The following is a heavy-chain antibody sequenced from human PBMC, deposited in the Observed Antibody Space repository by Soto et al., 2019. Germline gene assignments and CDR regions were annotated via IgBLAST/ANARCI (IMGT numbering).Heavy chain of an antibody. D-gene: IGHD5-18*01. CDR3: ACIFSGGYGYGFYYYGMDV. J-gene: IGHJ6*02. V-gene: IGHV4-39*01. Sequence: SVTLSLTCTVPGGSISSSSYYWGWIRQPPGKGLEWIGSIYYSGSTYYNPSLKSRVTISVDTSKNQFSLKLSSVTAADTAVYYCACIFSGGYGYGFYYYGMDVWGQGTTVS. CDR1: GGSISSSSYY. CDR2: IYYSGST.